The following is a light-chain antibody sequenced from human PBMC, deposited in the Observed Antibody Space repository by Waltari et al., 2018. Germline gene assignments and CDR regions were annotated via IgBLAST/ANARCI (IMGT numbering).Light chain of an antibody. J-gene: IGLJ2*01. CDR2: DVI. Sequence: QSALTHPRSVSGSPGQSVTIPCPGTSSDVGTYNYVSWYQQHPGKAPKLMIYDVIERPSGVPDRFSGSKSGNTASLTISGLQAEDEADYYCCSYAGSYTFVFGGGTKLTAL. CDR3: CSYAGSYTFV. V-gene: IGLV2-11*01. CDR1: SSDVGTYNY.